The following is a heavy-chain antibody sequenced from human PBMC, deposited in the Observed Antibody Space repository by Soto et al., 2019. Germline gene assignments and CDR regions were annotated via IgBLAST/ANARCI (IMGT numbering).Heavy chain of an antibody. CDR3: ARPASGGSRDAFDV. Sequence: PGESLKISCKASGYKNTTFWLNWVRQTPGKGLEWLGRIDPTDSFTNYSPPFEGHVTISVDRSTSTAYLQWNSLQASDTAIYYCARPASGGSRDAFDVWGQGTTVTVSS. V-gene: IGHV5-10-1*01. D-gene: IGHD2-15*01. J-gene: IGHJ3*01. CDR2: IDPTDSFT. CDR1: GYKNTTFW.